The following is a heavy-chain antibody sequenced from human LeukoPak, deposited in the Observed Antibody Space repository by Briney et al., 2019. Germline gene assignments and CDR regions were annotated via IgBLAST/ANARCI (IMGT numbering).Heavy chain of an antibody. CDR3: AKTFGRGPQEDY. Sequence: GGSLRLSCAASGFTFSDYWVHWVRHAPGKGLVWVSRIDSDGSNTAYADSVKGRFTISRDNAKNTLYLQMNSLRAEDTAVYYCAKTFGRGPQEDYWGQGTLVTVSS. D-gene: IGHD3-10*01. CDR1: GFTFSDYW. J-gene: IGHJ4*02. CDR2: IDSDGSNT. V-gene: IGHV3-74*01.